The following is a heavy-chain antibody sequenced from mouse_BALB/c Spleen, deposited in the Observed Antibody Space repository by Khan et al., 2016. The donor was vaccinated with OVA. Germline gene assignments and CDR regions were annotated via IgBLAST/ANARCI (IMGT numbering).Heavy chain of an antibody. CDR1: GFTFSRFG. Sequence: EVQVVESGGGLVQPGGSRKLSCAASGFTFSRFGMHWVRQAPEKGLEWVAHISSGSSTIYYGDTVKGRFTISRDNPKNTLFLQMTSLRSEDTAMYYCAKDSNFDYWGQGTTLTVSS. J-gene: IGHJ2*01. V-gene: IGHV5-17*02. CDR2: ISSGSSTI. CDR3: AKDSNFDY.